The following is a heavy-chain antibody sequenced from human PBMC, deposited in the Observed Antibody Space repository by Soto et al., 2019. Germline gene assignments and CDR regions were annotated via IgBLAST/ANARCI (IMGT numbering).Heavy chain of an antibody. CDR1: GYGFTTYG. CDR3: ARGRYGDY. D-gene: IGHD1-1*01. V-gene: IGHV1-18*01. J-gene: IGHJ4*02. Sequence: QVHLVQSGAEVKKPGASVKVSCKCSGYGFTTYGITWVRQAPGQGLEWMAWISAHNGNTNYAQKLQGRVTVTRDTSTSTAYMDMRSLSSADTAVYYCARGRYGDYWGQGALVTVSS. CDR2: ISAHNGNT.